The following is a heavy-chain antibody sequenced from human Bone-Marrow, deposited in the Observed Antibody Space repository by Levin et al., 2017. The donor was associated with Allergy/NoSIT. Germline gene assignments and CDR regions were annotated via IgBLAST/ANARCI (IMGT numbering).Heavy chain of an antibody. J-gene: IGHJ4*02. CDR3: ARGERGEALRSDY. V-gene: IGHV4-31*03. D-gene: IGHD1-1*01. CDR2: TYYIGST. Sequence: ASETLSLTCSVSGASITSNGYYWSWIRHLPGKGLEWIGYTYYIGSTYYNSSLKRRTTISLDTSKNLFSLKLTSVTAADTAVYYCARGERGEALRSDYWGQGLLVTVSP. CDR1: GASITSNGYY.